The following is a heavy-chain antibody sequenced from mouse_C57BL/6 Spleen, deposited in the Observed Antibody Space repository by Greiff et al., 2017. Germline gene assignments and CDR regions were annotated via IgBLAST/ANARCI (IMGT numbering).Heavy chain of an antibody. CDR3: TRVNWEGFAY. CDR2: ISSGGDYI. CDR1: GFTFSSYA. D-gene: IGHD4-1*02. V-gene: IGHV5-9-1*02. J-gene: IGHJ3*01. Sequence: EVQLQESGEGLVKPGGSLKLSCAASGFTFSSYAMSWVRQTPEKRLEWVAYISSGGDYIYYADTVKGRFTISRDNARNTLYLQMSSLKAEDTAMYYCTRVNWEGFAYWGQGTLVTVSA.